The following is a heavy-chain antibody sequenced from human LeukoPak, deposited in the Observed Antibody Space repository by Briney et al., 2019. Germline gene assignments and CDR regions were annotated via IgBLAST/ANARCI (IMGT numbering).Heavy chain of an antibody. V-gene: IGHV4-39*01. CDR1: GGSISENSYY. Sequence: SETLSLTCTVSGGSISENSYYWGWIRQPPGKGLEWIGSTYSGGGTYYNPSLKSRLTISVDTSKNQFSLKLSSVTAADSAVYYCARLSRLGIYYFDSWGQGTLVTVSS. CDR2: TYSGGGT. D-gene: IGHD7-27*01. CDR3: ARLSRLGIYYFDS. J-gene: IGHJ4*02.